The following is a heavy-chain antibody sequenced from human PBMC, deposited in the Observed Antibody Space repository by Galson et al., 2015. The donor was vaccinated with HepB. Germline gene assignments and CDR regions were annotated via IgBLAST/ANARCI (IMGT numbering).Heavy chain of an antibody. CDR3: ARGYYDSSGYWGNYYYYGMDV. D-gene: IGHD3-22*01. CDR1: GFTFSSYW. V-gene: IGHV3-74*01. J-gene: IGHJ6*02. CDR2: INSDGSST. Sequence: SLRLSCAASGFTFSSYWMHWVRQAPGKGLVWVSRINSDGSSTSYADSVKGRFTISRDSAKNTLYLQMNSLRAEDTAVYYCARGYYDSSGYWGNYYYYGMDVWGQGTTVTVSS.